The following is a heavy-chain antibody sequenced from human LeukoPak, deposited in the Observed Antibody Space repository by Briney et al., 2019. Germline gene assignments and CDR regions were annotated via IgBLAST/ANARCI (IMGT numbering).Heavy chain of an antibody. CDR3: ARADLRSGSYQESFDY. V-gene: IGHV1-24*01. Sequence: ASVKVSCKVSGYTLTELSMHWVRQAPGKGLEWMGGFDPEDGETIYAQKFQGRVTITADESTSTAYMELSSLRSEDTAVYYCARADLRSGSYQESFDYWGQGTLVTVSS. D-gene: IGHD1-26*01. CDR2: FDPEDGET. J-gene: IGHJ4*02. CDR1: GYTLTELS.